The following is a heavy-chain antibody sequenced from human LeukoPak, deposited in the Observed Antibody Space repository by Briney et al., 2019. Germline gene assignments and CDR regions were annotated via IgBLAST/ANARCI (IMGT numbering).Heavy chain of an antibody. CDR3: ARQITMVRGVMIYDY. D-gene: IGHD3-10*01. V-gene: IGHV5-51*01. J-gene: IGHJ4*02. Sequence: PGESLKISCKGSGYSFTSYWIGWVRQMPGKGLEWMGIIYPGDSDTRYSPSFQGKVTISADKSISTAYLQWSSLKASDTAMYYCARQITMVRGVMIYDYWGQGTLVTVSS. CDR2: IYPGDSDT. CDR1: GYSFTSYW.